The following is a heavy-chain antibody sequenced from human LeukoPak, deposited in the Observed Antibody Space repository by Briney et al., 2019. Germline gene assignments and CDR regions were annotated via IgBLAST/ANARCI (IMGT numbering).Heavy chain of an antibody. CDR1: GFTFSSYW. CDR2: IRQDGSEK. Sequence: GGSLRLSCAASGFTFSSYWMSWVRQAPGKGLEWVANIRQDGSEKYYVDSVKGRFTISRDNAKNSLYLQMNSLRAEDTAVYYCASGGFGVVPSGRYWGQGTLVTVSS. D-gene: IGHD3-3*01. CDR3: ASGGFGVVPSGRY. J-gene: IGHJ4*02. V-gene: IGHV3-7*01.